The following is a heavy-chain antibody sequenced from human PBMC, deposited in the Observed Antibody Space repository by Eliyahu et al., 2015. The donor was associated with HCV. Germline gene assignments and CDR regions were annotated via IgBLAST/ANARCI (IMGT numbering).Heavy chain of an antibody. CDR1: GFXFSXYE. CDR2: ISSSASTI. V-gene: IGHV3-48*03. D-gene: IGHD3-10*01. CDR3: ASLEGRVGEYAGGPFDV. Sequence: EVQLVESGGGLVQPGGSLRLSCAASGFXFSXYEMNWVRQAPGRGLEWLSYISSSASTIYYADFVKGRVTISRDNAKNSLDLQMDSLRVEDTGVYYCASLEGRVGEYAGGPFDVWGQGAMVIVSS. J-gene: IGHJ3*01.